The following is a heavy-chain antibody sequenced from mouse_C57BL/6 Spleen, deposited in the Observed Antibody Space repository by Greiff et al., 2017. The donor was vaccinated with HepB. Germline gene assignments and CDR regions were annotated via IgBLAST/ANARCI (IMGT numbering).Heavy chain of an antibody. D-gene: IGHD1-1*01. Sequence: EVQLVESGGGLVQPGGSLSLSCAASGFTFTDYYMSWVRQPPGKALEWLGFIRNKANGYTTEYSASVKGPFTISRDNSQSILYLQMNALRAEDSATYYCARFTTVEGYAMDYWGQGTSVTVSS. CDR2: IRNKANGYTT. CDR3: ARFTTVEGYAMDY. CDR1: GFTFTDYY. V-gene: IGHV7-3*01. J-gene: IGHJ4*01.